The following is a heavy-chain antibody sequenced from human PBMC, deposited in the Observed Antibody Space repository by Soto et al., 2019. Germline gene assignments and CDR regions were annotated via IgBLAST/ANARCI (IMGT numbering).Heavy chain of an antibody. V-gene: IGHV4-31*03. CDR1: GGSISSCGYS. D-gene: IGHD1-1*01. CDR3: ARDPKRSTVDPFDF. CDR2: IYYIGIT. J-gene: IGHJ4*02. Sequence: PAETLRSTFPVSGGSISSCGYSWSWIRQHPAKVLDLIGYIYYIGITYYNPSLKSRVTISVDTSKNQFSLKLSSVTAADTAVHYCARDPKRSTVDPFDFRGQGTLVTVSS.